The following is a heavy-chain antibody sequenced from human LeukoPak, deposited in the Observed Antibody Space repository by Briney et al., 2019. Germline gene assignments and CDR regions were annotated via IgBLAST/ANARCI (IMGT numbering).Heavy chain of an antibody. CDR3: ASYSGSYYYYYYGMDV. D-gene: IGHD1-26*01. J-gene: IGHJ6*02. Sequence: ASVKVSCKASGGTFSIYAISWVRQAPGQGLEWMGGIIPIFGTANYAQKFQGRVTITADESTSTAYMELSSLRSEDTAVYYCASYSGSYYYYYYGMDVWGQGTTVTVSS. CDR2: IIPIFGTA. CDR1: GGTFSIYA. V-gene: IGHV1-69*13.